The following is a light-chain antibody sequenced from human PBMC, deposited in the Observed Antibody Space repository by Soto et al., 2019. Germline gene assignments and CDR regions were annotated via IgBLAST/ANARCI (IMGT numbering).Light chain of an antibody. CDR1: QSVPGNY. CDR2: AAS. V-gene: IGKV3-20*01. CDR3: QQYTSPPWT. Sequence: EIVLTQSPGTLSLSPGERATLSCRASQSVPGNYLAWFQQKAGQAPRLLIYAASSRATALPARFSGSGSGTDSTLTISRLEPEDFAIYYCQQYTSPPWTVGQGTRVE. J-gene: IGKJ1*01.